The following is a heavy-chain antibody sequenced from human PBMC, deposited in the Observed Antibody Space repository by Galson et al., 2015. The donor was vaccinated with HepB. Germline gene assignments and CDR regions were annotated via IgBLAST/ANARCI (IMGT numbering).Heavy chain of an antibody. CDR1: GYTFTNYN. J-gene: IGHJ4*02. Sequence: QSGAEVKKPGTSVKVSCKASGYTFTNYNINWVRQAPGQGLQWMGRISAYNGNTNYAQKFQGRVTMTTDTSTSTAYMELRRLTSDDTAVYYCARSGVASGFLGHWGQGALVTVSS. D-gene: IGHD3-3*02. CDR3: ARSGVASGFLGH. V-gene: IGHV1-18*01. CDR2: ISAYNGNT.